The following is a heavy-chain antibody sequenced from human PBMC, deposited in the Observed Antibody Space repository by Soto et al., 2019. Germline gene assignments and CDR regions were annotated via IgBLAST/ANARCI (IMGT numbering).Heavy chain of an antibody. CDR2: INPRFGDT. Sequence: QVQLVQSGAELKEPGDSVRVSCEASGYTFTAYYIHWVRQAPGQGVEWMGWINPRFGDTSYAQDFQDRVSMTRDTSISTVYMELSRLTSDDTAIYYCARNMDYYYGPGSGNGHGFWGQGTTVTVFS. D-gene: IGHD3-10*01. V-gene: IGHV1-2*02. CDR3: ARNMDYYYGPGSGNGHGF. J-gene: IGHJ6*02. CDR1: GYTFTAYY.